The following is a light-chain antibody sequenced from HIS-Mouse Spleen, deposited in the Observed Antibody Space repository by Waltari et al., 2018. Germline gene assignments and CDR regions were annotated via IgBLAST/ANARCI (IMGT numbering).Light chain of an antibody. CDR1: QSVLYSPNNKNY. CDR2: WAS. J-gene: IGKJ1*01. CDR3: QQYYSTPPT. V-gene: IGKV4-1*01. Sequence: DIVMTQSPDSLAVSLGERATINCTSRQSVLYSPNNKNYLAWYQQKPGQPPKLLIYWASTRESGVPDRFSGSGSGTDFTLTISSLQAEDVAVYYCQQYYSTPPTFGQGTKVEIK.